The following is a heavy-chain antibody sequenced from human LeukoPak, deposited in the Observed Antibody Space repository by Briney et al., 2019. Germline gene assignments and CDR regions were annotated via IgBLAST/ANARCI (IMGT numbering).Heavy chain of an antibody. V-gene: IGHV1-18*01. J-gene: IGHJ4*02. CDR2: ISAYNGNT. Sequence: ASVKVSCKASGYTFTSYGISWVRQAPGQGLEWMGWISAYNGNTNYVQKLQGRVTMTTDTSTSTAYMEPRSLRSDDTAVYYCAREHSMGYFDYWGQGTLVTVSS. CDR3: AREHSMGYFDY. CDR1: GYTFTSYG. D-gene: IGHD4-11*01.